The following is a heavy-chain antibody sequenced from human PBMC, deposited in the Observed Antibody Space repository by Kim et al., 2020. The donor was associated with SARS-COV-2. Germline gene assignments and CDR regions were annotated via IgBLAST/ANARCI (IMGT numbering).Heavy chain of an antibody. CDR3: ARELSPFDCADPY. D-gene: IGHD2-21*02. V-gene: IGHV3-30*07. J-gene: IGHJ4*02. Sequence: YAEPEKGRFTVSRDNSKTTLYLKRNSLRAEDTAVYYCARELSPFDCADPYWGQGTLVTVSS.